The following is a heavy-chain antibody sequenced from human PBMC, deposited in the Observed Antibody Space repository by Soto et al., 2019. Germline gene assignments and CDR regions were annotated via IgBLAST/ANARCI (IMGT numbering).Heavy chain of an antibody. V-gene: IGHV3-11*01. CDR1: GFTLRDYY. J-gene: IGHJ4*02. CDR2: ISSSGSTI. D-gene: IGHD4-4*01. CDR3: ARSRLGYINYNFEF. Sequence: GAPRLSCAAPGFTLRDYYMSWVPHAPGKGLEWVSYISSSGSTIYYADSVKGRFTISRDNAKNSLYLQMNSLRAEDTAVYYCARSRLGYINYNFEFWGQGALVTVSS.